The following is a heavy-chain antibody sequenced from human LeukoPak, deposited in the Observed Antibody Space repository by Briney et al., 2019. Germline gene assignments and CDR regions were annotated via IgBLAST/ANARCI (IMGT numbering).Heavy chain of an antibody. V-gene: IGHV4-4*07. D-gene: IGHD6-19*01. J-gene: IGHJ4*02. CDR3: ARYDVGWYYFDY. CDR1: GVSISYFY. Sequence: PSETLSLTCTVSGVSISYFYWSWIRQPAGKGLEWIGRIYTSGSTNYNPPLKRRITMSVDTSKKQFSLKLSSVTAADTAVYYCARYDVGWYYFDYWGQGTLVTVSS. CDR2: IYTSGST.